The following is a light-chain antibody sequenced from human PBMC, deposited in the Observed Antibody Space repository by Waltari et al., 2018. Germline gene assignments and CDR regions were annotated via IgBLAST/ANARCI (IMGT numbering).Light chain of an antibody. Sequence: VLTQSPGTLSLSPGETATLSCRASQSISKYLVWYQQRPGQAPRLLIYAASTRATGVPDRVSGSGYGTDFTLTISRLEPEDFAVYYCQNHERLPATFGQGTKVEIK. V-gene: IGKV3-20*01. CDR3: QNHERLPAT. J-gene: IGKJ1*01. CDR1: QSISKY. CDR2: AAS.